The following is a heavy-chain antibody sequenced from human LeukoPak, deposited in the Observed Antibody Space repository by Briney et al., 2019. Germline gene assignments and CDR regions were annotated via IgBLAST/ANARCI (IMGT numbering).Heavy chain of an antibody. D-gene: IGHD3-3*01. Sequence: RASVKVSCKASGYTFTSYDINWVRQATGQGLEWMGWMNPNSGNTGYAQKFQGRVTMTRNTSISKAYMELSSLRSEDTAVYYCARGLSYYDFWSGYYNYYYYMDVWGKGTTVTVSS. CDR1: GYTFTSYD. CDR2: MNPNSGNT. CDR3: ARGLSYYDFWSGYYNYYYYMDV. J-gene: IGHJ6*03. V-gene: IGHV1-8*01.